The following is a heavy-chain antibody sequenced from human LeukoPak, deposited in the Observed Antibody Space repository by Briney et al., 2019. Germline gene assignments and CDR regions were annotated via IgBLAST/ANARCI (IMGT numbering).Heavy chain of an antibody. Sequence: PGGSLRLSCAASGFTFSSYSMNWVRQAPGKGLEWVSSISSSSSYIYYADSVKGRFTISRDNAKNSLYLQMNSLRAEDTAVYYCASYYDSSEDRYYYYYMDVWGKGTTVTVSS. V-gene: IGHV3-21*01. CDR2: ISSSSSYI. CDR1: GFTFSSYS. D-gene: IGHD3-22*01. CDR3: ASYYDSSEDRYYYYYMDV. J-gene: IGHJ6*03.